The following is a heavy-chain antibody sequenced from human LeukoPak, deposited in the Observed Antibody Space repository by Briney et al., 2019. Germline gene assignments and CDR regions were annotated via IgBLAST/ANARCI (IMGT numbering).Heavy chain of an antibody. CDR1: GYNFNIYG. V-gene: IGHV1-18*01. Sequence: ASVKVSCKASGYNFNIYGLTWVRQAPGQGLEWMGWISASNGQTNYEQKFQGRVSMTTDTSTTTAYVEIRSLTSEDTATYYCAKAMYASSSAVDWGQGTLVAVS. J-gene: IGHJ4*02. CDR2: ISASNGQT. CDR3: AKAMYASSSAVD. D-gene: IGHD2-8*01.